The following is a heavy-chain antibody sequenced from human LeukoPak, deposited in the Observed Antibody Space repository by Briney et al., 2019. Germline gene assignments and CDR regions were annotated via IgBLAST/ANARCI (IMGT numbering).Heavy chain of an antibody. CDR3: ARVSVGPYSSSSALGY. V-gene: IGHV4-39*01. CDR1: GGSISSSSYY. J-gene: IGHJ4*02. Sequence: SETLSLTCTVSGGSISSSSYYWGWIRQPPGKGLEWIGSIYYSGSTYYNPSLKSRVTISVDTSKNQFSLKLSSVTAADTAAYYCARVSVGPYSSSSALGYWGQGTLVTVSS. CDR2: IYYSGST. D-gene: IGHD6-6*01.